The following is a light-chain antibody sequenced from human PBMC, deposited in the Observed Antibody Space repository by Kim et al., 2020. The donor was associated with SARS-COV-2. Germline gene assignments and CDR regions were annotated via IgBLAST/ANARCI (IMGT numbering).Light chain of an antibody. CDR3: SSYTSSSTLGV. J-gene: IGLJ2*01. CDR1: SSDVGGYDY. V-gene: IGLV2-14*03. Sequence: SITIASTGTSSDVGGYDYVSWYQQHPGKAPKVMIYDVSNRPSGVSNRFSGSKSGNTASLTISGLQAEDEADYYCSSYTSSSTLGVFGGGTQLTVL. CDR2: DVS.